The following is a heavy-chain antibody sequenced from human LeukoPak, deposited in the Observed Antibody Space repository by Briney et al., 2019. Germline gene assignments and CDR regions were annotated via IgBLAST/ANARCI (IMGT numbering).Heavy chain of an antibody. CDR3: ARGGGYNLYYFDY. J-gene: IGHJ4*02. CDR2: ISSSSSYI. V-gene: IGHV3-21*01. Sequence: PGGSLRLSCAASGFTFSIYSMNWVRQPPGKGLEWVSSISSSSSYIYYADSVKGRFTISRDNAKNSLYLQMNSLRAEDTAVYYCARGGGYNLYYFDYWGQGTLVTVSS. CDR1: GFTFSIYS. D-gene: IGHD5-24*01.